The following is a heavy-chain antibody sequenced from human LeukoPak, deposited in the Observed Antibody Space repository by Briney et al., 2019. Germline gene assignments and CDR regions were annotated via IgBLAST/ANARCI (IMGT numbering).Heavy chain of an antibody. D-gene: IGHD2-21*02. CDR1: GFTFGDYS. V-gene: IGHV3-49*04. J-gene: IGHJ4*02. CDR3: TRDPGYCGGDCYSNSMDY. CDR2: IRTKAYGGTT. Sequence: PGGSLRLSCTASGFTFGDYSMSWVRQAPGKGLEWVGFIRTKAYGGTTEYAASLKGRFTISRDDSKSIAYLQMNSLKTEDTAVYYCTRDPGYCGGDCYSNSMDYWGQGTLVTVSS.